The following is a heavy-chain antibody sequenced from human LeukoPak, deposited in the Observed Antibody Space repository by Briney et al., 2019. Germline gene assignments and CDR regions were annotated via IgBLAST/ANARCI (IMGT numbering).Heavy chain of an antibody. V-gene: IGHV4-34*01. J-gene: IGHJ4*02. CDR3: ATGGYYYDSTN. CDR2: INHSVST. CDR1: GGSFSGYY. Sequence: PSETPSLTCAVYGGSFSGYYWSWIRQPPGKGLEWIGEINHSVSTNYNPSLKSRVTISVDTSKNQFSLKLSSVTAADTAVYYCATGGYYYDSTNWGQGTLVTVSS. D-gene: IGHD3-22*01.